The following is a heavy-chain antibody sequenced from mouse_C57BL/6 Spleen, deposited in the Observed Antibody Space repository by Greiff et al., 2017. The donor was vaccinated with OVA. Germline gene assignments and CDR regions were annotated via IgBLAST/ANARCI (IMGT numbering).Heavy chain of an antibody. CDR3: ARDGDSNGAMDY. CDR1: GYSITSGYY. J-gene: IGHJ4*01. D-gene: IGHD2-5*01. CDR2: ISYDGSN. V-gene: IGHV3-6*01. Sequence: EVQLQESGPGLVKPSQSLSLTCSVTGYSITSGYYWNWIRQFPGNKLEWMGYISYDGSNNYNPSLKNRISITRDTSKNQFFLKLNSVTTEDTATYYCARDGDSNGAMDYWGQGTSVTVSS.